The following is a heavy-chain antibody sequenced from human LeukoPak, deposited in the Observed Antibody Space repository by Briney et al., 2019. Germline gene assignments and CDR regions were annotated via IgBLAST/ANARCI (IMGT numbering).Heavy chain of an antibody. V-gene: IGHV3-30*03. D-gene: IGHD5-24*01. CDR2: ISYDGSNK. CDR1: GFTFSSYG. CDR3: AAVEMATIGPFDY. J-gene: IGHJ4*02. Sequence: GRSLRLSCAASGFTFSSYGMHWVRQAPGKGLEWVAVISYDGSNKYYADSVKGRFTISRDNSKNTLYLQMNSLRAEDTAVYYCAAVEMATIGPFDYWGQGTLVTVS.